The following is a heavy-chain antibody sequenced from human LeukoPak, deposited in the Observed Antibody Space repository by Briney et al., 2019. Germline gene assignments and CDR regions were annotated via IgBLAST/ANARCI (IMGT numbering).Heavy chain of an antibody. CDR2: IYYRGST. Sequence: PSETLSLTCTVSGGSIISYYWSWIRQSPGKGLEWIGYIYYRGSTNYNPSLKSRVTISVDTSKNQFSLKLSSVTAADTAVYYCATGYYYDSSCFFDYWGQGTLVTVSS. V-gene: IGHV4-59*01. CDR3: ATGYYYDSSCFFDY. CDR1: GGSIISYY. D-gene: IGHD3-22*01. J-gene: IGHJ4*01.